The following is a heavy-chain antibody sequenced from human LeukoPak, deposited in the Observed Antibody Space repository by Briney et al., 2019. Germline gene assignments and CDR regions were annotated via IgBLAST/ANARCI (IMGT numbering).Heavy chain of an antibody. CDR2: IIPIFGTA. V-gene: IGHV1-69*13. CDR3: ARDPGYCTGTSCYNWFDP. D-gene: IGHD2-2*01. J-gene: IGHJ5*02. CDR1: GGTFSSYA. Sequence: ASVKVSCNASGGTFSSYAISWVRQAPGQGLEWMGGIIPIFGTANYAQKFQGRVTITADESTSTAYMELSSLRSEDTAVYYCARDPGYCTGTSCYNWFDPWGQGTLVTVSS.